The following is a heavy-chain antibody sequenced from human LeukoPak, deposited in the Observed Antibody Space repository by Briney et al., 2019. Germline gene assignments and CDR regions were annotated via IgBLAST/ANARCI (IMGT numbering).Heavy chain of an antibody. CDR1: GGSFSGYY. V-gene: IGHV4-34*01. CDR3: ARRYCSGGSCYLYYFDY. CDR2: INHSGST. J-gene: IGHJ4*02. Sequence: SETLSLTCAVYGGSFSGYYWSWIRQPPGKGLEWIWEINHSGSTNYNPSLKSRVTISVDTSKNQFSLKLSSVTAADTAVYYCARRYCSGGSCYLYYFDYWGQGTLVTVSS. D-gene: IGHD2-15*01.